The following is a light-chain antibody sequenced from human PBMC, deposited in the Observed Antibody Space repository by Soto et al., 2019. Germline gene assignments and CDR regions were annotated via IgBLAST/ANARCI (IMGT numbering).Light chain of an antibody. CDR1: QSVNRY. J-gene: IGKJ5*01. CDR3: QQREHWPPIT. CDR2: DTS. Sequence: EVGLAPSPSTLSFSPWGRSTHTFRASQSVNRYLAWYQQKPGQAPRLLIYDTSNRATGIPARFSGSGSGTDFTLTISSLEPEDFAVYYCQQREHWPPITFGQGTRLEIK. V-gene: IGKV3-11*01.